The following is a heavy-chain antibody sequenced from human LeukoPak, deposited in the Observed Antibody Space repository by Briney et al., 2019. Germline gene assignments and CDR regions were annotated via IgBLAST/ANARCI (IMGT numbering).Heavy chain of an antibody. V-gene: IGHV3-7*01. CDR1: GFTFSGAW. CDR3: ARGPIVDSSGYYLYYFDY. CDR2: IKQDGSEK. J-gene: IGHJ4*02. D-gene: IGHD3-22*01. Sequence: GGSLRLSCTASGFTFSGAWMTWVRQAPGKGLEWVANIKQDGSEKYYVDSVKGRFTISRDNAKNSLYLQMNSLRAEDTAVYYCARGPIVDSSGYYLYYFDYWGQGTLVTVSA.